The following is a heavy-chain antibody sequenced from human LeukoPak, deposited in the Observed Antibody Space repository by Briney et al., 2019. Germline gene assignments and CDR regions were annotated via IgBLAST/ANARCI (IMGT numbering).Heavy chain of an antibody. CDR2: IRYDGSNK. CDR1: GFTFSSYG. V-gene: IGHV3-30*02. J-gene: IGHJ4*02. D-gene: IGHD3-22*01. Sequence: PGGSLRLSCAASGFTFSSYGRHWVRQAPGKGLEWVAFIRYDGSNKYYADSVKGRFTISRDKHNKTLYLQMNSLRAEDTAVYYCAKDGGEYYDSCGYSFDYWGQGTLVTVSS. CDR3: AKDGGEYYDSCGYSFDY.